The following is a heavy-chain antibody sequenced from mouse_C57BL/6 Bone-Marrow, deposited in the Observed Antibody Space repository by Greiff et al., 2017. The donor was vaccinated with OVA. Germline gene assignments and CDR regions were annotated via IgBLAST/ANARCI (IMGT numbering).Heavy chain of an antibody. CDR3: ARDISGHPWFAY. D-gene: IGHD3-2*02. V-gene: IGHV1-69*01. CDR1: GYTFTSYW. Sequence: VQLQQPGAELVMPGASVKLSCKASGYTFTSYWMHWVKQRPGQGLEWIGEIDPSDSYTNYNQKFKGKSTLTVDKSSSTAYMQLSSLTSEDSAVYCCARDISGHPWFAYWGQGTLVTVSA. CDR2: IDPSDSYT. J-gene: IGHJ3*01.